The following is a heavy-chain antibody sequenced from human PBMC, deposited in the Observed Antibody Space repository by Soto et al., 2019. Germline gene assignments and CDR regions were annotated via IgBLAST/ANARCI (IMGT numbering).Heavy chain of an antibody. J-gene: IGHJ4*02. CDR2: ISIGSSSM. D-gene: IGHD2-2*03. Sequence: GGSLRLSCEASGFTFRNYKMNWVRQAPGKGLEWVSQISIGSSSMDYADSVKGRFTISRDNAKNSVYLQMNSLRVEGTAVYYCARIGYSSSSNDYWGQGTLVTVSS. CDR3: ARIGYSSSSNDY. V-gene: IGHV3-48*04. CDR1: GFTFRNYK.